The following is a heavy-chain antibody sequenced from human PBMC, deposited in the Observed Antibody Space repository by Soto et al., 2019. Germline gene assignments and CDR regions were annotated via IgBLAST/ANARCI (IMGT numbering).Heavy chain of an antibody. Sequence: GGSLRLSCAASGFTFSSYGMHWVRQAPGKGLEWVAVISYDGSNKYYADSVKGRFTISRDNSKNTLYLQMNSLRAEDTAVYYCAKSASAATPRPYYMDVWGKGTTVTVSS. V-gene: IGHV3-30*18. CDR1: GFTFSSYG. J-gene: IGHJ6*03. CDR2: ISYDGSNK. D-gene: IGHD2-15*01. CDR3: AKSASAATPRPYYMDV.